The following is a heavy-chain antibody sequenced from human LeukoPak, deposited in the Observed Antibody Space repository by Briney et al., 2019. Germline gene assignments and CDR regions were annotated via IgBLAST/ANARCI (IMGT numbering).Heavy chain of an antibody. CDR1: GFTFSSYS. Sequence: GGSLILSCAASGFTFSSYSMNWVRQAPGKGLEWVSSISSSSSYIYYADSEKGRFTISRDNAKNSLYLQMNSLRAEDTAVYYCARESPYSSGSFDYWGQGTLVTVSS. CDR2: ISSSSSYI. J-gene: IGHJ4*02. CDR3: ARESPYSSGSFDY. V-gene: IGHV3-21*01. D-gene: IGHD6-19*01.